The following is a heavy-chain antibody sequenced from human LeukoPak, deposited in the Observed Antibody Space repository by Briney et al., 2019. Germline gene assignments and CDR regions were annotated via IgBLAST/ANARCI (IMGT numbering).Heavy chain of an antibody. CDR1: GFTFSSHA. CDR3: AKDAPVVVVPAAMFDV. V-gene: IGHV3-23*01. J-gene: IGHJ6*02. CDR2: ISGSGGST. D-gene: IGHD2-2*01. Sequence: GGSLRLSCAASGFTFSSHAMSWVRQAPGEGLEWVSAISGSGGSTYYADSVKGRFTISRDNSKNTLYLQMNSLRAEDTAVYYCAKDAPVVVVPAAMFDVWGQGTTVTVSS.